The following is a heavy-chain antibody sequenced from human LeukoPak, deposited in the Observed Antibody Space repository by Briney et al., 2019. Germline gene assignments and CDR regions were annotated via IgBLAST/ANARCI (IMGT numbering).Heavy chain of an antibody. Sequence: GRSLRLSCAASGFTFSSYGMHWVRQAPGKGLEWVAVIWYDGSNKYYADSVKGRFTISRDNSKNTLYLQMNSLRAEDTAVYYCARGYCSGGSCYSGSDYWGQGTLATVSS. J-gene: IGHJ4*02. V-gene: IGHV3-33*01. CDR1: GFTFSSYG. CDR3: ARGYCSGGSCYSGSDY. D-gene: IGHD2-15*01. CDR2: IWYDGSNK.